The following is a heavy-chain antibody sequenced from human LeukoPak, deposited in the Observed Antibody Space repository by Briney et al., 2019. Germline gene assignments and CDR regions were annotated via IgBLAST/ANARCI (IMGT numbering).Heavy chain of an antibody. CDR1: GYSFSSYW. J-gene: IGHJ4*02. CDR3: VRSRPGSVCDY. D-gene: IGHD2-8*01. Sequence: KDGESLKISCQGSGYSFSSYWIAWVRQMPGKGLEWMGIIYPGDSDTRYSPSFQGQVTISTDKSISTAYLQWSSLKASDTAMYYCVRSRPGSVCDYWGQGTLVTVSS. V-gene: IGHV5-51*01. CDR2: IYPGDSDT.